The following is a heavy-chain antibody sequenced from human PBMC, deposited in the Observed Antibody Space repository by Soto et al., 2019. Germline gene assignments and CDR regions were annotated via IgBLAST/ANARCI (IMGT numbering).Heavy chain of an antibody. Sequence: QVQVVQSGAEVKKPGSSVKVSCKVSGGPFSSYTLSWVRQAPGQGPEWMGEIIPLFGTTNYVQDFKGRLTIAADVSTNTAYMELSSLRYEDTALYYCVRDSIAASGFDSWGQGTLVTVS. J-gene: IGHJ4*02. V-gene: IGHV1-69*12. CDR1: GGPFSSYT. CDR3: VRDSIAASGFDS. CDR2: IIPLFGTT. D-gene: IGHD6-13*01.